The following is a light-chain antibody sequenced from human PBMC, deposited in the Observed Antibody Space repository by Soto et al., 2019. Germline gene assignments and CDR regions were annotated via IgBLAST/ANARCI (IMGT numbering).Light chain of an antibody. CDR2: WAS. CDR3: QQYYSTLIT. CDR1: QSVLYSSNNKNY. J-gene: IGKJ5*01. V-gene: IGKV4-1*01. Sequence: DIVMTQSPDSLAVSLGERATINCKSSQSVLYSSNNKNYLAWYKQKPGQPPKLFISWASTRESGVPGRFSGRGSGTNFTLTISSLQAEDVAVYYCQQYYSTLITFGQGTRLEIK.